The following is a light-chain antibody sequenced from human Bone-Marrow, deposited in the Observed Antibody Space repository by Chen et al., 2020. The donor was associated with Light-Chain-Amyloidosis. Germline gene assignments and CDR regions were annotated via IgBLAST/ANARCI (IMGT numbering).Light chain of an antibody. CDR2: GGS. Sequence: EIRMTQSPDTLSVSPGGRATLSCRASQTISDKLAWYQQRPGRAPRLLIYGGSTMATGIPHRFRASGAGTGFTLTISGLLSEDSAIYYCQQYHQWPPLTFGGGTKVEI. V-gene: IGKV3D-15*01. CDR3: QQYHQWPPLT. CDR1: QTISDK. J-gene: IGKJ4*01.